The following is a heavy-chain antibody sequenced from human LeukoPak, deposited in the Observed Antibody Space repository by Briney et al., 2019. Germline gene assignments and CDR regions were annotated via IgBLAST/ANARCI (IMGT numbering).Heavy chain of an antibody. CDR2: ISAYNGNT. J-gene: IGHJ4*02. CDR1: GYTFTSYG. Sequence: ASVKVSCKASGYTFTSYGTSWVRQAPGQGLEWMGWISAYNGNTNYAQKLQGRVTMTTDTSTSTAYMELRSLRSDDTAVYYCARRYYDILTGYTYYFDYWGQGTLVTVSS. CDR3: ARRYYDILTGYTYYFDY. V-gene: IGHV1-18*01. D-gene: IGHD3-9*01.